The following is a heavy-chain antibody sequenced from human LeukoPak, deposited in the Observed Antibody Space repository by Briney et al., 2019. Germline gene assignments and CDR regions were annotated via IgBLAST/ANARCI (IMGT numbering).Heavy chain of an antibody. CDR3: ARDRYYYDSSGDCFDS. D-gene: IGHD3-22*01. J-gene: IGHJ4*02. V-gene: IGHV4-4*07. CDR1: GGSISTYY. CDR2: MYTSGIT. Sequence: SETLSLTCTVSGGSISTYYWSWIRQPAGKGLEWIGRMYTSGITTYNPSLKSRVTTSVDTSKNQFSLKLSSVTAADTAVYYCARDRYYYDSSGDCFDSWGQGTLVTVSS.